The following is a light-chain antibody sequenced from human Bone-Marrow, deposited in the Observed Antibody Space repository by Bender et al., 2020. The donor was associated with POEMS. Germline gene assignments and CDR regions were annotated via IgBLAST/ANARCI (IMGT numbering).Light chain of an antibody. V-gene: IGLV6-57*03. CDR1: SGSIASNW. CDR3: QSYNSIQHVV. CDR2: EAN. J-gene: IGLJ2*01. Sequence: NFMLTQPHSVSESPGETVTISCTRSSGSIASNWVQWYQQRPGSAPTIVIAEANERPSGVPDRFSASTDSFSDSASLTISGLKTEDEADYYCQSYNSIQHVVFGGGTKLTVL.